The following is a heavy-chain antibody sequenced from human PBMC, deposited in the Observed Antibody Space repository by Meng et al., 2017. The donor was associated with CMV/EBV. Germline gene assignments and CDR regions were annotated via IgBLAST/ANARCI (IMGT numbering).Heavy chain of an antibody. Sequence: SETLSLTCTVSGYSISSGYYWGWIRQPPGKGLEWIGSIYHSGSTYYNPSLKSRVTISVDTSKNQFSLKLSSVTAADTAVYYCARVRMGAIDGDPDYWGQGTLVTVSS. CDR3: ARVRMGAIDGDPDY. J-gene: IGHJ4*02. D-gene: IGHD4-17*01. V-gene: IGHV4-38-2*02. CDR2: IYHSGST. CDR1: GYSISSGYY.